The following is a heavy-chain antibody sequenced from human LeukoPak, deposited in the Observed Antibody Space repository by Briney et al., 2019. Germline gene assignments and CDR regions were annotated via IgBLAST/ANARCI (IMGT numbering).Heavy chain of an antibody. CDR3: ASISGSSDDAFDI. CDR1: GGTFSSYA. D-gene: IGHD1-26*01. V-gene: IGHV1-69*06. Sequence: GSSVKVSCKASGGTFSSYAISWVRQAPGQGLEWMGGIIPIFGTANYAQKFQGRVTITADKSTSTAYMELSSLRSDDTAVYYCASISGSSDDAFDIWGQGTMVTVSS. CDR2: IIPIFGTA. J-gene: IGHJ3*02.